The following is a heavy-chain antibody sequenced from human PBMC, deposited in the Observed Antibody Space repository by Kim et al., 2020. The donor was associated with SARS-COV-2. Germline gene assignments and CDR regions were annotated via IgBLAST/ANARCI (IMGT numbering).Heavy chain of an antibody. CDR1: GGSFSAYS. V-gene: IGHV4-34*01. CDR2: VNHSGIT. Sequence: SETLSLTCVVYGGSFSAYSWIWIRQAPGKGLEWIGEVNHSGITKYHPSLKSRVTISVDTSKNQLSLKLPSVTAADTAVFYCARGRAGVVPSPILGLGPYYYYYAMDVWGQGTTVTVS. J-gene: IGHJ6*02. D-gene: IGHD3-3*01. CDR3: ARGRAGVVPSPILGLGPYYYYYAMDV.